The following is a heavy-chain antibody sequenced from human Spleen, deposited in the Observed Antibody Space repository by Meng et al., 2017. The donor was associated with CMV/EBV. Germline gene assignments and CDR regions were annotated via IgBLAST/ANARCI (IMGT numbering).Heavy chain of an antibody. Sequence: ASVKVSCKASGYSFTSYGISWVRQAPGQGLEWMGWISAYNGNTNYAQKLQGRVTMTTDTSTSTAYMELRSLRSGDTALYYCARDQYYDTLTGYYTPRLDFWGQGTLVTVSS. J-gene: IGHJ4*02. CDR1: GYSFTSYG. CDR2: ISAYNGNT. D-gene: IGHD3-9*01. V-gene: IGHV1-18*01. CDR3: ARDQYYDTLTGYYTPRLDF.